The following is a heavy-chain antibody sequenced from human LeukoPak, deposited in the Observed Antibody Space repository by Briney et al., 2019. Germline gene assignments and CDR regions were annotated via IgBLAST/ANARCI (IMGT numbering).Heavy chain of an antibody. CDR1: GFTFSNYA. V-gene: IGHV3-23*01. CDR2: ISGVNT. D-gene: IGHD4-17*01. J-gene: IGHJ1*01. CDR3: ARDPNGNYVGAFDFQR. Sequence: PGGSLRLPCAASGFTFSNYALTWVRQAPGKGLEWVSSISGVNTHYADSVKGRFSISRDNYKNTLYLQMSSLRAEDTAVYYCARDPNGNYVGAFDFQRWGQGTLVTVSS.